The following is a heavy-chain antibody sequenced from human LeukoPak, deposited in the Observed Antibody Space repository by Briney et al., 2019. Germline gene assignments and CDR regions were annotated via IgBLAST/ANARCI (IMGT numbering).Heavy chain of an antibody. CDR2: INWNGGNT. CDR3: ARIKGELHVVDY. D-gene: IGHD1-26*01. J-gene: IGHJ4*02. Sequence: GGSLRLSCAASGFTFDDYGMSWVRQAPGKGLEWVSGINWNGGNTGYADSVKGRFTISRDNAKNSLYLQMNSLRAEDTASYYCARIKGELHVVDYWGQGTLVTVSS. V-gene: IGHV3-20*04. CDR1: GFTFDDYG.